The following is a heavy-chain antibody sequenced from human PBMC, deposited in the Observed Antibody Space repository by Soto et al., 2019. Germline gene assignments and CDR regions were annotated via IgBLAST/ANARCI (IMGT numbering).Heavy chain of an antibody. Sequence: SETLSLTCTVSGDSLSTDYLWSWVRQPPGKGLEWIGEIHHSGITNYIQSVRSRVTMSVDKSNNQVSLELTSVAAADTAVYYCARGISYRWVYWGQGILVTVYS. CDR3: ARGISYRWVY. D-gene: IGHD3-16*02. CDR1: GDSLSTDYL. CDR2: IHHSGIT. V-gene: IGHV4-4*02. J-gene: IGHJ4*02.